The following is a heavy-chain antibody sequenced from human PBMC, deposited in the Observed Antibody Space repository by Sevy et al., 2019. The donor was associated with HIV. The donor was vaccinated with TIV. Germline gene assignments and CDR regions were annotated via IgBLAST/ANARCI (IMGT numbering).Heavy chain of an antibody. CDR3: ARVPTTVVTGDAFDI. D-gene: IGHD4-17*01. J-gene: IGHJ3*02. Sequence: GGSPRLSCAASGFTFSSYGMHWVRQAPGKGLEWVAVIWYDGSNKYYADSVKGRFTISRDNSKNTLYLQMNSLRAEDTAVYYCARVPTTVVTGDAFDIWGQGTMVTVSS. V-gene: IGHV3-33*01. CDR1: GFTFSSYG. CDR2: IWYDGSNK.